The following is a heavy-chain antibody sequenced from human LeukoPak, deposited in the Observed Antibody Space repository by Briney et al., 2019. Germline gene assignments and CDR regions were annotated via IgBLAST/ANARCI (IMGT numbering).Heavy chain of an antibody. J-gene: IGHJ6*03. D-gene: IGHD1-14*01. CDR3: ARDAIRNQHADYYYMDV. Sequence: GGSLRLSCAASGFTFSTYSMNWVRQAPGKGLGWVSSISISSAYIYYADSVKGRFTISRDNAKNSLYLQMNSLRAEDTAVYYCARDAIRNQHADYYYMDVWGKGTTVTVSS. CDR1: GFTFSTYS. V-gene: IGHV3-21*01. CDR2: ISISSAYI.